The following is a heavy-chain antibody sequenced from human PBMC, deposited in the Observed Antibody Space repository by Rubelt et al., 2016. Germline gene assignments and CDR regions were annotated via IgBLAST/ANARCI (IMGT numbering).Heavy chain of an antibody. CDR2: INPNSGGT. D-gene: IGHD3-22*01. V-gene: IGHV1-2*02. Sequence: QVQLVQSGAEVKKPGASVKVSCKASGYTFTGYYMHWVRQAPGQGLEWMGWINPNSGGTNYAQNVQGRVTMTRATSISTAYMGLGRLRSDDTAVYYCARFAIGGHSSGYLFDYWGQGTLVTVSS. J-gene: IGHJ4*02. CDR3: ARFAIGGHSSGYLFDY. CDR1: GYTFTGYY.